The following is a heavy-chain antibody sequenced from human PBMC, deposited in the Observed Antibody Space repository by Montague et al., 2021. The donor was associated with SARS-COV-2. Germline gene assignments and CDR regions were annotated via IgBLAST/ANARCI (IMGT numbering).Heavy chain of an antibody. CDR2: ICDSGST. D-gene: IGHD2/OR15-2a*01. Sequence: SETLSLTCTVSGASISSSNYYWDWIRQPPGKGLEWIRSICDSGSTYYNPSLKSRVTMSVDTSKNHFSLKLSSVTAADTAVYYCARRGRPLLAGATTFCGFDIWGQGTTVTVSS. CDR1: GASISSSNYY. V-gene: IGHV4-39*02. J-gene: IGHJ3*02. CDR3: ARRGRPLLAGATTFCGFDI.